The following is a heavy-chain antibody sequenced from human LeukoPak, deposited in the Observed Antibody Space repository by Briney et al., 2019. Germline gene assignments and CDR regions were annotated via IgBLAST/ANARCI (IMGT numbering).Heavy chain of an antibody. CDR3: ARGFLADLSMVWVDY. V-gene: IGHV3-20*04. CDR1: GFSFDDYG. J-gene: IGHJ4*02. D-gene: IGHD3-10*01. CDR2: INWNGGST. Sequence: GGSLRLSCAASGFSFDDYGMSWVRQAPGQGLEWVSGINWNGGSTGYADSAKGRFTISRDNAKNSLYLQMSSLRAEDTALYYCARGFLADLSMVWVDYWGQGTLVTVSS.